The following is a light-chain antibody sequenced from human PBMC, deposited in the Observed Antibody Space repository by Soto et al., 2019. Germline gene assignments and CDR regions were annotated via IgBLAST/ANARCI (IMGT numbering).Light chain of an antibody. V-gene: IGKV1-39*01. J-gene: IGKJ2*01. CDR2: AAS. Sequence: DIQMTQSPSSLSASVGDRVTITCRASQSINTYLNWYQQKPGKAPKFLIHAASSLQSGVPSRFSASGSGTCFTFAIRSLQPEDGVTDYDQESYNTPPFTCGQGTKLESK. CDR1: QSINTY. CDR3: QESYNTPPFT.